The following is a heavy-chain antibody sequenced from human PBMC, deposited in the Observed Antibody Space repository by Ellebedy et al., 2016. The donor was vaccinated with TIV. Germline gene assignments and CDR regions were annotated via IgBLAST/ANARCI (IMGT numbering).Heavy chain of an antibody. J-gene: IGHJ4*02. D-gene: IGHD3-9*01. CDR1: GDSVSSNSAA. Sequence: SQTLSLTCAISGDSVSSNSAAWNWIRQSPSRGLEWLGRTYYWSKWNSGYAESVRSRITINPDTSKNQFSLHLNSVTPDDTAVYYCAKQGDDWLWGQGFLVTVSS. V-gene: IGHV6-1*01. CDR3: AKQGDDWL. CDR2: TYYWSKWNS.